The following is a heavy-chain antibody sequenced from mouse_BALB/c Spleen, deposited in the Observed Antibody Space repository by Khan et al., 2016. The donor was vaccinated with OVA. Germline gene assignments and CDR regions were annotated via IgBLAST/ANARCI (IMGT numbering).Heavy chain of an antibody. J-gene: IGHJ4*01. CDR2: IKAGGSI. Sequence: VQLVESGPGLVAPSQSLYITCTVSGFSLTDYTVSWIRQPPGKGLEWLGVIKAGGSIYNNSVLKSRQSISKDNSKSQDLIKANSLQTDYPAMIYCAKDPPYYSLDYWGQGTSVTVSS. V-gene: IGHV2-6-5*01. CDR3: AKDPPYYSLDY. CDR1: GFSLTDYT.